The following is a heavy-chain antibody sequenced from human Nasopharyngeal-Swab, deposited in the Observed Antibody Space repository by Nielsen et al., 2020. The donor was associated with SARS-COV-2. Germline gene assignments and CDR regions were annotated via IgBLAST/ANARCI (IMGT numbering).Heavy chain of an antibody. CDR1: GFTFSSYA. CDR2: ISGSGGST. J-gene: IGHJ6*02. D-gene: IGHD5-12*01. CDR3: AKGWLRHLVYYGMDV. Sequence: GESLKISCAASGFTFSSYAMSWVRQAPGKGLEWVSAISGSGGSTYYADSVKGRFTISRDNSKNTLYLQMNSLRAEDMAVYYCAKGWLRHLVYYGMDVWGQGTTVTVSS. V-gene: IGHV3-23*01.